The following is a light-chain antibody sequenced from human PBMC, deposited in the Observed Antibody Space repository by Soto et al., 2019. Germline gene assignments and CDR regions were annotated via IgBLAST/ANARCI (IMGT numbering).Light chain of an antibody. Sequence: EIVMTQSPATLSVSPGERATLSCRASQSVSSNLAWYQQKPGQAPRLLIYGASTRATGIPARFSGSGSGTEFTLTISSLQSEDLAVYYCHQYNDWTFGQGTKVEIK. CDR1: QSVSSN. CDR3: HQYNDWT. V-gene: IGKV3-15*01. CDR2: GAS. J-gene: IGKJ1*01.